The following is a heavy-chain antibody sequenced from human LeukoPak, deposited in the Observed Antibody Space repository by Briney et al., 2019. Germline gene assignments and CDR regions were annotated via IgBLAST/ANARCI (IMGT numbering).Heavy chain of an antibody. CDR2: IYSGGST. Sequence: GGSLRLSCAASGFTVSSNYMSWVRQAPGKGLEWVSVIYSGGSTYYADSVKGRFTISRDNSKNTLYLQMNSLRAEDTAVYYCARDRPDIVVVPAAMRGDYYYYYMDVWGKGTTVTVSS. D-gene: IGHD2-2*01. V-gene: IGHV3-66*01. J-gene: IGHJ6*03. CDR1: GFTVSSNY. CDR3: ARDRPDIVVVPAAMRGDYYYYYMDV.